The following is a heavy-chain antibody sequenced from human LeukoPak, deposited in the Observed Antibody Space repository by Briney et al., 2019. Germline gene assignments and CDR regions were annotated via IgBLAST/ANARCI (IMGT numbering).Heavy chain of an antibody. Sequence: SETLSLTCTVSGGSISSGSYYWSWIRQPPGKGLEWIGYIYYSGSTNYNPSLKSRVTISVDTSKNQFSLKLSSVTAADTAVYYCARGAGRFLEWLPIDWGQGTLVTVSS. CDR2: IYYSGST. CDR1: GGSISSGSYY. CDR3: ARGAGRFLEWLPID. D-gene: IGHD3-3*01. V-gene: IGHV4-61*01. J-gene: IGHJ4*02.